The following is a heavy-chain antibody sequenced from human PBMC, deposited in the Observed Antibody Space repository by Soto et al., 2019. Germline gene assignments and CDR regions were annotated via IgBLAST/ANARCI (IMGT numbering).Heavy chain of an antibody. V-gene: IGHV3-15*01. Sequence: EVQLVESGGGLVQPGRSLRLSCAASGFTFDDYAMHWVRQAPGKGLEWVGRIKSKTDGGTTDYAAPVKGRFTISRDDSKNTLYLQMNSLKTEDTAVYYCTTDSAGLGYCSSTSCHPRYYYYGMDVWGQGTTVTVSS. CDR3: TTDSAGLGYCSSTSCHPRYYYYGMDV. CDR2: IKSKTDGGTT. CDR1: GFTFDDYA. D-gene: IGHD2-2*01. J-gene: IGHJ6*02.